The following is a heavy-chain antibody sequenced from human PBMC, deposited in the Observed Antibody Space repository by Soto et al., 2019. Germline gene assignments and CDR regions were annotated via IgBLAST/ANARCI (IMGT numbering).Heavy chain of an antibody. CDR2: IIPVVGTT. D-gene: IGHD2-8*01. CDR3: ARGLLYATTYFDY. Sequence: QVQLVQSGAEVKKPGSSVKVSCKASGDTFTTNSLNWVRQAPGQGREWMGGIIPVVGTTQYAQKYQDRVTITGDKSTNTAYMELSSLSADDTAVYYCARGLLYATTYFDYWGQGTPVTVSS. V-gene: IGHV1-69*06. J-gene: IGHJ4*02. CDR1: GDTFTTNS.